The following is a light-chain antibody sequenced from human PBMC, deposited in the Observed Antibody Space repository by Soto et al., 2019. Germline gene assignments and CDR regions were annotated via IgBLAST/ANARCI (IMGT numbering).Light chain of an antibody. CDR3: SSYTSSSTVV. J-gene: IGLJ3*02. CDR2: DVT. Sequence: QSALTQPASVSGSPGQSVTISCSGSSSDVVAYNYVSWYQRHPGKAPKLMIYDVTNRPSGVSNRFSGSKSGNTASLTISGLQAEDEADYFCSSYTSSSTVVFGGGTKLTVL. CDR1: SSDVVAYNY. V-gene: IGLV2-14*01.